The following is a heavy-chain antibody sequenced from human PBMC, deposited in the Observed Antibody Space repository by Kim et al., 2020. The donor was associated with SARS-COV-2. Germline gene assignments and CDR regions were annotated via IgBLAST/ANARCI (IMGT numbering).Heavy chain of an antibody. Sequence: SETLSLTCTVSGASFRTTAYYWTWIRQFPGRGLEWIGYVYDIGSTYYNPSLMSRLTISIDTSKNQFSLRLTSVTAADTAVYYCAGDRRPSTYGIDVWGPGTTVTVSS. CDR3: AGDRRPSTYGIDV. CDR2: VYDIGST. D-gene: IGHD6-6*01. J-gene: IGHJ6*02. V-gene: IGHV4-31*03. CDR1: GASFRTTAYY.